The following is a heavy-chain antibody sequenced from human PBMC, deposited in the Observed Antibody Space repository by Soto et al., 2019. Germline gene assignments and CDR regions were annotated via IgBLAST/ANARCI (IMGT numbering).Heavy chain of an antibody. D-gene: IGHD2-2*01. CDR1: GGTFSSYT. J-gene: IGHJ6*04. V-gene: IGHV1-69*08. Sequence: QVQLVQSGAEVKKPGSSVKVSCKASGGTFSSYTISWVRQAPGQGLEWMGRIIPILGIANYEQKFQGRVTITADKSTSTAYMELRSLRSEDTAVYYCARDRVADIVVVPAAVAPWDVWGKGTTVTVSS. CDR2: IIPILGIA. CDR3: ARDRVADIVVVPAAVAPWDV.